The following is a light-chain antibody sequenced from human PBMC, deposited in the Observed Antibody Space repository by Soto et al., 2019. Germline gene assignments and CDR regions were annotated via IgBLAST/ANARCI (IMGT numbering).Light chain of an antibody. CDR3: TSYIRSSTLDYV. CDR2: EVS. CDR1: SSDVGGYKY. J-gene: IGLJ1*01. Sequence: QSALTQPASVSGSPGQSITISCTGTSSDVGGYKYVSWYQQHPGKAPKLMIYEVSNRPSGVSNRFSGSKSGNTASLTISGLQAEDEADYYCTSYIRSSTLDYVFGTGTKLTVL. V-gene: IGLV2-14*01.